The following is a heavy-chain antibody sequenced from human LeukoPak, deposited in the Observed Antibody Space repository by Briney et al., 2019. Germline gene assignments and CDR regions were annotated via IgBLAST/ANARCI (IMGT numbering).Heavy chain of an antibody. CDR1: GFTFSNYW. Sequence: GGSLRLSCAASGFTFSNYWMNWVRQAPGKGLEWVANVKQDGSEKYYVASVKGRFTISRDNAKNSLYLQMNSLRAEDTAVYYCARDRESGWYYYGMDVWGQGTTVTVSS. CDR3: ARDRESGWYYYGMDV. J-gene: IGHJ6*02. CDR2: VKQDGSEK. V-gene: IGHV3-7*01. D-gene: IGHD6-19*01.